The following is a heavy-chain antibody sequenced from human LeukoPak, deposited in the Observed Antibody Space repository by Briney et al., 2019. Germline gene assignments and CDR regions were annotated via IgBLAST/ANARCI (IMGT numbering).Heavy chain of an antibody. V-gene: IGHV4-34*01. CDR2: INHSGST. J-gene: IGHJ6*02. D-gene: IGHD5-18*01. CDR3: ARFSKEVDTAMVDYYYYGMDV. Sequence: PSETLSLTCTVSGGSISSYYWSWIRQPPGKGLEWIGEINHSGSTNYNPSLKSRVTISVDTSKNQFSLKLSSVTAADTAVYYCARFSKEVDTAMVDYYYYGMDVWGQGTTVTVSS. CDR1: GGSISSYY.